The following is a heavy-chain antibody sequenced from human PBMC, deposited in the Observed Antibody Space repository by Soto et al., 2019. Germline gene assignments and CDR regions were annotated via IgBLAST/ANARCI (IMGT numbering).Heavy chain of an antibody. J-gene: IGHJ6*02. CDR2: ISYDGSNK. D-gene: IGHD3-3*01. CDR1: GFTFSSYG. CDR3: AKDRVDFWSGYGYGMDV. V-gene: IGHV3-30*18. Sequence: GGSLRLSCAASGFTFSSYGMHWVRQAPGKGLEWVAVISYDGSNKYYADSVKGRFTISRDNSKNTLYLQMNSLRAEDTAVYYCAKDRVDFWSGYGYGMDVWGQGTTVTVSS.